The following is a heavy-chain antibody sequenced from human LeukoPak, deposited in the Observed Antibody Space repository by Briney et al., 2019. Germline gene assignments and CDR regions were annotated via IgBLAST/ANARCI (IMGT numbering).Heavy chain of an antibody. Sequence: SETLSLTCTVSGYSISSGYYWGWIRQPPGQGLEWIGSIYHSGSTYYNPSLKSRVTISVDTSKNQFSLKLSSVTAADTAVYYCARGNAGRGYWGQGTLVTVSS. D-gene: IGHD2-2*01. J-gene: IGHJ4*02. CDR3: ARGNAGRGY. CDR2: IYHSGST. V-gene: IGHV4-38-2*02. CDR1: GYSISSGYY.